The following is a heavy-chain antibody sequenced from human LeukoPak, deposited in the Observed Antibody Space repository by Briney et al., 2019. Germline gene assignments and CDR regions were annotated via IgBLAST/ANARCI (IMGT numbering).Heavy chain of an antibody. Sequence: SETLSLTCTVSGGSISSGGYYWSWIRQHPGKGLEWIGYIYYSGSTYYNPSLKSRVTISVDTSKNRFSLKLSSVTAADTAVYYCARALERRDAFDIWGQGTMVTVSS. D-gene: IGHD1-1*01. CDR1: GGSISSGGYY. V-gene: IGHV4-31*03. J-gene: IGHJ3*02. CDR2: IYYSGST. CDR3: ARALERRDAFDI.